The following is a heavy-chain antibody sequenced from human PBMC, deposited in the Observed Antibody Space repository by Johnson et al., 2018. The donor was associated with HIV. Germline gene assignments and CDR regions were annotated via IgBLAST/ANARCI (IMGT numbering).Heavy chain of an antibody. CDR3: AKDMGYSSFGYGFDI. J-gene: IGHJ3*02. V-gene: IGHV3-9*01. D-gene: IGHD6-19*01. Sequence: VQLVESGGDLVQPGRSLRLSCAASGFTFNDYAMHWVRQAPGKGLEWVSGISWNSDSIGFADSVKGRFTISRDNARNSVYLQMNSLRAEDTALYYCAKDMGYSSFGYGFDIWGQGTMVTVSS. CDR2: ISWNSDSI. CDR1: GFTFNDYA.